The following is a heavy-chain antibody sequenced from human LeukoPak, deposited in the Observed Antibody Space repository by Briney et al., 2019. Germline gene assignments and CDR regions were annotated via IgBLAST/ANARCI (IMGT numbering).Heavy chain of an antibody. J-gene: IGHJ4*02. D-gene: IGHD7-27*01. CDR3: ARDGRNELGAFDY. Sequence: GGALRLSCAASGFTVSSNYMSWVRQAPGKGLEWVSVIYSGGSTYYADSAKGRFTISRDTSKNTLYLQMNSLRAEDTAMYYCARDGRNELGAFDYWGQGTLVTVSS. V-gene: IGHV3-53*01. CDR2: IYSGGST. CDR1: GFTVSSNY.